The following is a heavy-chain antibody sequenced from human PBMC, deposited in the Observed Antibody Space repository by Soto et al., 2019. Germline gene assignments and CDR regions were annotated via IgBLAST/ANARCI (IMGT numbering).Heavy chain of an antibody. CDR1: GFTFSSYG. J-gene: IGHJ4*02. Sequence: QVQLVGSGGGVVQPGRSLRVSWAASGFTFSSYGMHWVRQAPGKGLEWVAVIWYDGSNKYYADSVKGRFTISRDNSKNTLYLQMNSLRAEDTAVYYCARDRYARYSGYEGVDYWCQGTLVTVSS. V-gene: IGHV3-33*01. CDR2: IWYDGSNK. CDR3: ARDRYARYSGYEGVDY. D-gene: IGHD5-12*01.